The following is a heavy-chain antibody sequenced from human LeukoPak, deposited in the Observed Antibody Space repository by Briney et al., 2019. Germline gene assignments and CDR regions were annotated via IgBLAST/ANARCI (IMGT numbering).Heavy chain of an antibody. CDR2: INTVGSRT. V-gene: IGHV3-74*01. CDR3: ARPLAVCSGGSCYPYYFDY. Sequence: GGSLRLSCAASAFTFSSYWMHWVRQAPGKGLVWVSHINTVGSRTSYADSVKGRFTISRDNAKSTLYLQMNSLRAEDTAVYYCARPLAVCSGGSCYPYYFDYWGQGTLVTASS. CDR1: AFTFSSYW. D-gene: IGHD2-15*01. J-gene: IGHJ4*02.